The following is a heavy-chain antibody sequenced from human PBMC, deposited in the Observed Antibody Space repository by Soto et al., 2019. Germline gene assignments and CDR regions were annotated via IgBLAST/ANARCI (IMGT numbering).Heavy chain of an antibody. J-gene: IGHJ6*02. Sequence: SETLSLTCAVYGGSFSGYYWGWIRQPPGKGLEWIGEINHSGSTNYNPSLKSRVTISVDTSKNQFSLKLSSVTAADTAVYYCARGKAWPAIYYYYYGMDVWGQGTTVTVS. CDR3: ARGKAWPAIYYYYYGMDV. CDR2: INHSGST. CDR1: GGSFSGYY. V-gene: IGHV4-34*01.